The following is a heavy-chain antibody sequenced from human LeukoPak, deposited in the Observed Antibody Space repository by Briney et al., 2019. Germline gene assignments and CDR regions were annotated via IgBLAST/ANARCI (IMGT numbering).Heavy chain of an antibody. J-gene: IGHJ3*02. V-gene: IGHV3-74*01. CDR3: ARETWSRGGDAFDI. Sequence: GGFLRLSCAASGFTVSNFWMHWVRQAPGQGLVWVSRINSDGTSTNYADSVKGRLTISRDNTKNTLYLQMNSLTVEDTAVYYCARETWSRGGDAFDIWGRGTMVTVSS. CDR1: GFTVSNFW. D-gene: IGHD3-10*01. CDR2: INSDGTST.